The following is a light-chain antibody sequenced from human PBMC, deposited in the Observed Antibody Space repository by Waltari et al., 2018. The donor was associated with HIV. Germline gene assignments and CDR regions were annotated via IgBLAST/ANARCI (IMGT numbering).Light chain of an antibody. Sequence: SVELTQPTSVSVAPAQTACIPCSGVKLGAKYASWYPQKPGQSPVRVIYQDSKRPSEIPERFSGSNSGNTATLTISGTQAMDEADYYCQAWDSSTVVFGGGTKLTVL. CDR3: QAWDSSTVV. CDR1: KLGAKY. J-gene: IGLJ2*01. CDR2: QDS. V-gene: IGLV3-1*01.